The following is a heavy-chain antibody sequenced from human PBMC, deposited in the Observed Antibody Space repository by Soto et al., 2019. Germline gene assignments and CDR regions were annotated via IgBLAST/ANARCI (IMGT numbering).Heavy chain of an antibody. CDR1: GDSVSSNSAT. CDR2: TYYRSKWYN. D-gene: IGHD1-1*01. Sequence: PSQTLSLTCAISGDSVSSNSATWSWIRQSPSRGLEWLGRTYYRSKWYNDYAVSVKSRITINPDTSKNQLSLQLNSVTPEDTAVYYCARGTVGYGMDVWGQGTTVTVSS. J-gene: IGHJ6*02. V-gene: IGHV6-1*01. CDR3: ARGTVGYGMDV.